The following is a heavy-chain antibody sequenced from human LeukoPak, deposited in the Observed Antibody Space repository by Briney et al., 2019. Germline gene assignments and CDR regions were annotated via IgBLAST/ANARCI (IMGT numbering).Heavy chain of an antibody. CDR1: GYSISSGYY. CDR3: ARDRGGYSYGYDAFDI. J-gene: IGHJ3*02. Sequence: SETLSLTXTVSGYSISSGYYWGWIRQPPGKGLEWIGSIYHSGSTYYNPSLKSRVTISVDTSKNQFSLKLSSVTAADTAVYYCARDRGGYSYGYDAFDIWGQGTMVTVSS. D-gene: IGHD5-18*01. V-gene: IGHV4-38-2*02. CDR2: IYHSGST.